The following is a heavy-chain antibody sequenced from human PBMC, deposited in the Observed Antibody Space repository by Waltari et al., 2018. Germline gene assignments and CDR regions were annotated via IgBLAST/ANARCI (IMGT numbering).Heavy chain of an antibody. V-gene: IGHV3-49*02. J-gene: IGHJ4*02. CDR3: TRVGLPKGGYYLEETH. D-gene: IGHD3-22*01. CDR2: IRSKAYGGTT. Sequence: LGWVGVIRSKAYGGTTKYAASVKGRFTISRDDSKSIAYLQMNSLKTEDTAVYYCTRVGLPKGGYYLEETHWGQGTLVTVSS.